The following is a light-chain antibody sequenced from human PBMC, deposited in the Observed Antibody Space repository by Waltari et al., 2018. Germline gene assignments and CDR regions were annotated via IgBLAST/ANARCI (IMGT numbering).Light chain of an antibody. Sequence: QSALTQPPSASGSPGQSVTISCTGTSGEVGGYDFVSCYQQHPGKATKLMIYEVSKRPSGFPDRFSGSKSGNTASLTVSGLQSEDEGDYYCSSYAGSNTLVFGGGTKVTVL. CDR2: EVS. V-gene: IGLV2-8*01. CDR1: SGEVGGYDF. CDR3: SSYAGSNTLV. J-gene: IGLJ3*02.